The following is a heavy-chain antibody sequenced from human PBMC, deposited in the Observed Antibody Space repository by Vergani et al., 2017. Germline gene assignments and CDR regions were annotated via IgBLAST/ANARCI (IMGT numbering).Heavy chain of an antibody. Sequence: QVQLVQSGAEMKKPGASVKVSCKASGYTFTAYGISWVRQAPGQGLEWLGWITAYNGDPKYTRRLQDRITLTTDPSTATVYLELRSLRSDDTAVYYCARDFAGECNSDRCYTGALWGQGTLVTVSS. CDR2: ITAYNGDP. D-gene: IGHD2/OR15-2a*01. V-gene: IGHV1-18*01. J-gene: IGHJ4*02. CDR3: ARDFAGECNSDRCYTGAL. CDR1: GYTFTAYG.